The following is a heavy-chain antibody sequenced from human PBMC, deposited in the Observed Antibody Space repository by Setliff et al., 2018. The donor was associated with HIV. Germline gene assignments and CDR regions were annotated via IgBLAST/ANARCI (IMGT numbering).Heavy chain of an antibody. CDR1: GDSISSGSYY. J-gene: IGHJ4*02. CDR2: IHTTGST. D-gene: IGHD3-3*01. V-gene: IGHV4-61*09. CDR3: ARQVSIPGVAVTPLDY. Sequence: PSETLSLTCSVSGDSISSGSYYWSWIRLPAGKGLEWIGQIHTTGSTNYNPSLKSRVAISVDTSKNQFSLKLSSVTAADTAVYYCARQVSIPGVAVTPLDYWGQGSLVTVSS.